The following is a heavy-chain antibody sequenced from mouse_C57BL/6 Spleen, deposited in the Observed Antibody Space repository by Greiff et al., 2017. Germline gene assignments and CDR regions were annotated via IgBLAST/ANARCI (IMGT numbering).Heavy chain of an antibody. D-gene: IGHD1-1*01. J-gene: IGHJ1*03. V-gene: IGHV5-6*01. Sequence: EVNVVESGGDLVKPGGSLKLSCAASGFTFSSYGMSWVRQTPDKRLEWVATISSGGSYTYYPDSVKGRFTISRDNAKNTLYLQMSSLKSEDTAMYYCARWGYYGSSPYFDVWGTGTTVTVSS. CDR1: GFTFSSYG. CDR2: ISSGGSYT. CDR3: ARWGYYGSSPYFDV.